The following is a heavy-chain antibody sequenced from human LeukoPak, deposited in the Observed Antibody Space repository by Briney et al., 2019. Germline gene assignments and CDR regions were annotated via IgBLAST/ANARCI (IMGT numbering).Heavy chain of an antibody. CDR3: ARGLLGYCSGGSCNDAFDI. CDR1: GFTFSSYA. J-gene: IGHJ3*02. V-gene: IGHV3-64*01. Sequence: PGGCLRLSCAASGFTFSSYAMHWVRQAPGKGLEYVSAICSNGGSTYYANSVKGRFTISRDNSKNTLYLQMGSLRAEDMAVYYCARGLLGYCSGGSCNDAFDIWGQGTMVTVSS. CDR2: ICSNGGST. D-gene: IGHD2-15*01.